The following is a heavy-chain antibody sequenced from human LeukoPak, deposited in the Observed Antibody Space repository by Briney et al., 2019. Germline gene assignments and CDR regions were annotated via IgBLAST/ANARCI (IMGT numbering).Heavy chain of an antibody. CDR3: ARPYLRGTVVNNWFDP. V-gene: IGHV4-39*01. D-gene: IGHD4-23*01. CDR1: GFTFSSYE. Sequence: PGGSLRLSCAASGFTFSSYEMNWVRQAPGKGLEWIGSIYYSGSTYYNPSLKSRVTISVDTSKNQFSLKLSSVTAADTAVYYCARPYLRGTVVNNWFDPWGQGTLVTVSS. J-gene: IGHJ5*02. CDR2: IYYSGST.